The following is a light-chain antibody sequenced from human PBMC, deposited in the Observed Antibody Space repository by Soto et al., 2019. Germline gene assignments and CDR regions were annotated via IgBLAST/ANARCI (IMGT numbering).Light chain of an antibody. J-gene: IGLJ2*01. Sequence: QAVVTQPPSVSGAPGQRVTISCTGSSSNIGTGYDVHWYQQLPGTAPKLLIYGNSNRPSGVPDRFSGSKSGTSASLAITGLQAEDEADYYCQSYDSNLSVVFGGGTKLT. CDR2: GNS. CDR3: QSYDSNLSVV. CDR1: SSNIGTGYD. V-gene: IGLV1-40*01.